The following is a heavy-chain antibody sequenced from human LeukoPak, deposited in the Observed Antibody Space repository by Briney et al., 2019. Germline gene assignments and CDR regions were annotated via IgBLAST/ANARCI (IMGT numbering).Heavy chain of an antibody. J-gene: IGHJ6*03. Sequence: NSSETLSLTCTVSGGSISSYYWSWIRQSPGKGPEWIGYIYYSGSTNYNPSLKSRVTISVDTSKNQFSLKLSSVTAADTAVYYCAREGNYYYYMDVWGKGTTVTVSS. V-gene: IGHV4-59*01. CDR2: IYYSGST. CDR1: GGSISSYY. CDR3: AREGNYYYYMDV.